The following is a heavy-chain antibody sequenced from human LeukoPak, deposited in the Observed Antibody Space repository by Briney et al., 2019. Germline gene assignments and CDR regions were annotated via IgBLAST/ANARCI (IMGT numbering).Heavy chain of an antibody. Sequence: GGSLRLSCAASGFTFSSYSMNWVRQAPGKGPEWVSSISSSGNYIDYADSVRGRFTISRDNAQNSLYLQMNSLRVEDTAVYYCARDLGSGWNYFDYWGQGTLVTVSS. D-gene: IGHD6-19*01. V-gene: IGHV3-21*01. J-gene: IGHJ4*02. CDR2: ISSSGNYI. CDR1: GFTFSSYS. CDR3: ARDLGSGWNYFDY.